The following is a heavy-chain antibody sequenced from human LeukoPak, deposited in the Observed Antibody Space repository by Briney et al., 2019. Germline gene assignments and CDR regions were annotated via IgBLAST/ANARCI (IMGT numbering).Heavy chain of an antibody. CDR2: IYHSGST. Sequence: PSETLSLTCTVSGYSISSGYYWGWIRQPPGKGLGWIGSIYHSGSTYYNPSLKSRVTISVDTSKNQFSLKLSSVTAADTAVYYCARDYSSGYYVDYWGQGTLVTVSS. D-gene: IGHD3-22*01. J-gene: IGHJ4*02. CDR1: GYSISSGYY. V-gene: IGHV4-38-2*02. CDR3: ARDYSSGYYVDY.